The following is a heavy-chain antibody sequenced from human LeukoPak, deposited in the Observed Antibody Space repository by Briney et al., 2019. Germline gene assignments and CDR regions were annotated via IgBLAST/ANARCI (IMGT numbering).Heavy chain of an antibody. D-gene: IGHD2-15*01. CDR3: ARDSNGGCGQLDY. J-gene: IGHJ4*02. CDR2: THYSGNT. V-gene: IGHV4-30-4*01. CDR1: GGSISSGDYY. Sequence: SETLSLTCTVSGGSISSGDYYWSWIRQPPGKGLEWIGYTHYSGNTFYNPSLKSRITISVDMSKNQFSLKLTSVTAADTAVYYCARDSNGGCGQLDYWGQGTLVTVSS.